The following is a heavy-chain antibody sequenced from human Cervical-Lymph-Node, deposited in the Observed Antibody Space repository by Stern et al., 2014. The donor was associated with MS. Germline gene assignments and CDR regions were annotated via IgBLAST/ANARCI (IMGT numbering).Heavy chain of an antibody. D-gene: IGHD1-26*01. Sequence: VQLVESGPGLVKPSETLSLTCTVSGGSFGTYFWSWIRQPPGKGLEWLGYIDYSGSTIYNPSLKSRVTISIDTSKNQFSLNLSSVTSADTAVYYCARGGSYYDYWGQGTLVTVSS. CDR1: GGSFGTYF. CDR3: ARGGSYYDY. J-gene: IGHJ4*02. CDR2: IDYSGST. V-gene: IGHV4-59*01.